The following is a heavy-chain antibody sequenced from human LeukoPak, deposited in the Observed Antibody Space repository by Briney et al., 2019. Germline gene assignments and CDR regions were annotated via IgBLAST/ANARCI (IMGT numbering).Heavy chain of an antibody. D-gene: IGHD4/OR15-4a*01. CDR2: ISSSGSTI. Sequence: GGSLRLSCAASGFTFSSYEMNWVRRAPGKGLEGVTYISSSGSTIYYADSVKGRVTISRDNAKNSLYLQMNSPRAEDKAVYYIARSHSLVPYFDYWGQGTLVTVSS. CDR3: ARSHSLVPYFDY. J-gene: IGHJ4*02. V-gene: IGHV3-48*03. CDR1: GFTFSSYE.